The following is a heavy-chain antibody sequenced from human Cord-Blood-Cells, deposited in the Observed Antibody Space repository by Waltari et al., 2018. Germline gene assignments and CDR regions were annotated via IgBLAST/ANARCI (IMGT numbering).Heavy chain of an antibody. J-gene: IGHJ4*02. CDR1: GYTFTGYY. V-gene: IGHV1-2*06. D-gene: IGHD2-2*01. CDR3: ARDGWEYQLLPLGY. Sequence: QVQLVQSGAEVKKPGASVKVSCKASGYTFTGYYMPWVRQAPGQGLGWRGRMHPNRGGKNYAQKVQGRVTMTRDTSISTAYMELSRLRSDDTAVYYCARDGWEYQLLPLGYWGQGTLVTVSS. CDR2: MHPNRGGK.